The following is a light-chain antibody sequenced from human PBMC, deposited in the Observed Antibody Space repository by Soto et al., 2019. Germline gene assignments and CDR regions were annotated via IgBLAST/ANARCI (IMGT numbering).Light chain of an antibody. Sequence: QSVLTQPPYASGSPGQSVTISCTGTSSDVGGYNYVAWYQHHPGKAPKLMIFEVIRRPSGVPDRFSGSKSGNTASLTVSGLQAEDEADYYCSSYAGSNNWVFGGGTKLTVL. CDR1: SSDVGGYNY. CDR3: SSYAGSNNWV. V-gene: IGLV2-8*01. CDR2: EVI. J-gene: IGLJ3*02.